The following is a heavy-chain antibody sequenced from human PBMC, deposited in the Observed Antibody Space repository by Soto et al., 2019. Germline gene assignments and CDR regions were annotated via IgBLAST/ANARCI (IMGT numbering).Heavy chain of an antibody. CDR3: ARPTGEYSGDGPGYYGMDV. CDR1: GFTFSSYS. CDR2: ISSSSSYI. J-gene: IGHJ6*02. V-gene: IGHV3-21*01. Sequence: EVQLVESGGGLVKPGGSLRLSCAASGFTFSSYSMNWVRQAPGKGLEWVSSISSSSSYIYYADSVKGRFTISRDNAKNSLYLQMNSLRAEDTAVYYCARPTGEYSGDGPGYYGMDVWGQGTTVTVSS. D-gene: IGHD5-12*01.